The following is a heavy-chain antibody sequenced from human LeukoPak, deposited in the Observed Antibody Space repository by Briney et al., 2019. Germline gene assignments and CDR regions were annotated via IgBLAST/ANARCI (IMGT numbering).Heavy chain of an antibody. V-gene: IGHV1-18*01. Sequence: GASVKVSCKASGYTFTSYGISWVRQAPGQGLEWMGWISAYNGNTNYAQKLQGRVTMTTVTSTSTAYMELRSLRSDDTAVYYCARDRKCSSTSCHPPNWFDPWGQGTLVTVSS. D-gene: IGHD2-2*01. CDR3: ARDRKCSSTSCHPPNWFDP. CDR2: ISAYNGNT. CDR1: GYTFTSYG. J-gene: IGHJ5*02.